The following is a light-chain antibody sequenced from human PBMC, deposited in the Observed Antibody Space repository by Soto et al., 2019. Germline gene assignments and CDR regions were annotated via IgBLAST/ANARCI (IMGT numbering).Light chain of an antibody. Sequence: EIVMTQSPATLSVSPGERATLSCRASQSVSSNLAWYQQKPGQAPRLLIYGASNRATGIPARFSGSGSGTDFTLTISSLEPEDFAVYYGQQRSNWPPRITFGQGTRLEI. CDR3: QQRSNWPPRIT. J-gene: IGKJ5*01. CDR1: QSVSSN. CDR2: GAS. V-gene: IGKV3-11*01.